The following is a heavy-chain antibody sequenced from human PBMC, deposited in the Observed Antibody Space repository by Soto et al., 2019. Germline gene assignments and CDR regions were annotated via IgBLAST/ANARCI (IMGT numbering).Heavy chain of an antibody. CDR3: ARVPRYCSSTSCWGAVAFDI. D-gene: IGHD2-2*01. CDR1: GYTFTSYY. Sequence: ASVKVSCKASGYTFTSYYMHWVRQAPGQGLEWLGIINPSGDSTSYAQKFQGRVTMTRDTSTSTVYMELSSLRSEDTAVYYCARVPRYCSSTSCWGAVAFDIWGQGTMVTVSS. CDR2: INPSGDST. V-gene: IGHV1-46*03. J-gene: IGHJ3*02.